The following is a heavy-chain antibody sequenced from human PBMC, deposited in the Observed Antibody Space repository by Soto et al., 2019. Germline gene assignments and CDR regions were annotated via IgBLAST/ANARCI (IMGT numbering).Heavy chain of an antibody. J-gene: IGHJ5*02. CDR3: VRSLAAAGNNWFDP. D-gene: IGHD6-13*01. Sequence: QVQLVESGGGVVQPGRSLRLSCAASGFTFSSYGMHWVRQAPGKGLEWVAVISYDGSNKYYADSVKGRFTISRDNSKNTLYLQMNGLRAEDTAVYYCVRSLAAAGNNWFDPWGQGTLVTVSS. V-gene: IGHV3-30*03. CDR2: ISYDGSNK. CDR1: GFTFSSYG.